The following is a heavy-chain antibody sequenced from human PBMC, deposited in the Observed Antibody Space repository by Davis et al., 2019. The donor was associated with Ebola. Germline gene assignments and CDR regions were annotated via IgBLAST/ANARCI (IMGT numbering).Heavy chain of an antibody. CDR2: INTNTGNP. CDR1: GYSFTTYG. CDR3: ATLPDI. Sequence: AASVKVSCKASGYSFTTYGMHWVRQAPGLGLEWMGWINTNTGNPTYAKGFTGRFVFSLDTSVSTAYLQINSLKTEDIAVYYCATLPDIWGQGTMVTVSS. V-gene: IGHV7-4-1*02. J-gene: IGHJ3*02.